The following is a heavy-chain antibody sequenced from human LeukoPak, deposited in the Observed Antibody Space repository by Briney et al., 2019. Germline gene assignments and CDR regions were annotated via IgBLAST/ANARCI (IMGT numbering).Heavy chain of an antibody. CDR1: GFTFSSYA. CDR3: ARRASGSYSGSFDY. D-gene: IGHD1-26*01. J-gene: IGHJ4*02. Sequence: GGSLRLSCAASGFTFSSYAMHWVRQAPGKGLEWVAVISYDGSNKYYADSVKGRFTISRDNSKNTLYLQMNSLRAEDTAVYYCARRASGSYSGSFDYWGQGTLVTVSS. V-gene: IGHV3-30*04. CDR2: ISYDGSNK.